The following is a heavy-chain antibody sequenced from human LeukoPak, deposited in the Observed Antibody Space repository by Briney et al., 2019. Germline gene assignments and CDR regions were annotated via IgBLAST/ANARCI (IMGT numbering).Heavy chain of an antibody. CDR1: GFTFSSYS. CDR3: ARPSTGKGSPEPFFDY. D-gene: IGHD3-10*01. V-gene: IGHV3-21*01. Sequence: PGTSLRLSCAASGFTFSSYSMNWVRQAPGKGLEWVSSISSSSSYIYYADSVKGRFTISRDNAKNSLYLQMNSLRAEDTAVYYCARPSTGKGSPEPFFDYWGQGTLVTVSS. J-gene: IGHJ4*02. CDR2: ISSSSSYI.